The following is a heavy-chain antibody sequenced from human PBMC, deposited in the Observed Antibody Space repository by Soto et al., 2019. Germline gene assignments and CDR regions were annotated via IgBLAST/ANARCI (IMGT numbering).Heavy chain of an antibody. CDR1: GFTFSSYA. D-gene: IGHD4-17*01. V-gene: IGHV3-23*01. CDR3: AKTTTVTSEYYHYGMDV. Sequence: GGSLRLSCAASGFTFSSYAMSWVRQAPGKGLEWVTAISGSGGSTYYADSVKGRFTISRDNSKNTLYLQMNSLRAEDTAVYYCAKTTTVTSEYYHYGMDVWGQGTTVTVSS. CDR2: ISGSGGST. J-gene: IGHJ6*02.